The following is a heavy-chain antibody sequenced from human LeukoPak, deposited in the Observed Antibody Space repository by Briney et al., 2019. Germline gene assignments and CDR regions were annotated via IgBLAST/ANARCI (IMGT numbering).Heavy chain of an antibody. V-gene: IGHV3-23*01. Sequence: GGSLSLSCAASGFTFSSYAMSWVRQAPGKGLEWVSGISGSGDNTYYADSVKGRFTISRDNSKNTLYVQVNSLGTEDTAAYYCAKGSYYDSSGSFYFDYWGQGTLVTVSS. J-gene: IGHJ4*02. CDR2: ISGSGDNT. CDR3: AKGSYYDSSGSFYFDY. CDR1: GFTFSSYA. D-gene: IGHD3-22*01.